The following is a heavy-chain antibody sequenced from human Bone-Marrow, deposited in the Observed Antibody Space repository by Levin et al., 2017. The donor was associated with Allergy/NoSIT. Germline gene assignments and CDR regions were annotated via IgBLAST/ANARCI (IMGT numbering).Heavy chain of an antibody. Sequence: KAGGSLRLSCKVSGYTLTELSMHWVRQAPGKGLEWMGGFDPEDGETIYAQKFQGRVTMTEDTSTDTAYMELSSLRSEDTAVYYCATVGGSTLHAFDYWGQGTLVTVSS. CDR3: ATVGGSTLHAFDY. V-gene: IGHV1-24*01. CDR2: FDPEDGET. D-gene: IGHD1-26*01. CDR1: GYTLTELS. J-gene: IGHJ4*02.